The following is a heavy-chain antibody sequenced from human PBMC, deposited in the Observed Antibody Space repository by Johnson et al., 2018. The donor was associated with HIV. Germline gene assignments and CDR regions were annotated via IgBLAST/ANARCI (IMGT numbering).Heavy chain of an antibody. V-gene: IGHV3-23*04. Sequence: VQLVESGGGLVHPGGSLRLSCAASAFTFSSYAMSWVRQAPGKGLEWVSGISGSGGSTYYADSVKGRFTISRDNSKNTLYLQMNSLRAEDTAVYYCAKDPGWFGEPGDAFDIWGQGTMVTVSS. CDR3: AKDPGWFGEPGDAFDI. D-gene: IGHD3-10*01. J-gene: IGHJ3*02. CDR2: ISGSGGST. CDR1: AFTFSSYA.